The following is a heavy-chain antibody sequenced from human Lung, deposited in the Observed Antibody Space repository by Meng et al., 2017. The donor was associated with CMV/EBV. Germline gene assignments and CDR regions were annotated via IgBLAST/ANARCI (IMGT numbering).Heavy chain of an antibody. D-gene: IGHD3-3*01. CDR3: ARDKVRYYDFWSGYGGMDV. V-gene: IGHV3-74*01. CDR1: GFTFSSYW. J-gene: IGHJ6*02. CDR2: INSDGSST. Sequence: SXAASGFTFSSYWMHWVRQAAGKGLVWVSRINSDGSSTSYADSVKGRFTISRDNAKNTLYLQMNSLRAEDTAVYYCARDKVRYYDFWSGYGGMDVWGQGTXVTVSS.